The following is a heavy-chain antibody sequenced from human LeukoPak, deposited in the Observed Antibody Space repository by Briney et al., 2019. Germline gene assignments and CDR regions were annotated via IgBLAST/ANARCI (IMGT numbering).Heavy chain of an antibody. CDR3: AREGGPYRPLDY. CDR1: GGSISITNW. CDR2: VDLLGRT. J-gene: IGHJ4*02. V-gene: IGHV4-4*02. Sequence: PSGTLSLTCGVSGGSISITNWWTWVRQPPGKGLEWIGEVDLLGRTNYNPSLKSRVAISVDKSENHISLWLTSVTAADTAVYYCAREGGPYRPLDYSGQGTLVTVSS.